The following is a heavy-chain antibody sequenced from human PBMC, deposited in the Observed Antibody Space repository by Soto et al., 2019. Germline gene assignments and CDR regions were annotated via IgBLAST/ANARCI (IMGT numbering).Heavy chain of an antibody. V-gene: IGHV3-33*01. J-gene: IGHJ1*01. CDR1: GFIFSSYG. CDR3: VSRVPHGTYGAPYFQH. Sequence: LRLSCAASGFIFSSYGMHWVRQAPGKGLEWVAVIWYDGSNTYYADSVKGRFTLSRDNSENTLYLQMNSLRIEDTAVYYCVSRVPHGTYGAPYFQHWGQGTLVTVSS. D-gene: IGHD1-26*01. CDR2: IWYDGSNT.